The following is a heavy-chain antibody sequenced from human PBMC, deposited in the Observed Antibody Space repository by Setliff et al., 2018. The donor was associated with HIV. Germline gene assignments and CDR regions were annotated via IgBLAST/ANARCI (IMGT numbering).Heavy chain of an antibody. J-gene: IGHJ4*02. D-gene: IGHD4-4*01. CDR3: ARALYTNLAHFDY. Sequence: ASVKVSCKTSGYAFTSYYMHWVRQAPGQGLEWMGVINPSGGSTNYAQKFQGRVTMTRNTSISTVYMELSSLRSEDTAVYYCARALYTNLAHFDYLGQGTLVTVS. CDR1: GYAFTSYY. CDR2: INPSGGST. V-gene: IGHV1-46*01.